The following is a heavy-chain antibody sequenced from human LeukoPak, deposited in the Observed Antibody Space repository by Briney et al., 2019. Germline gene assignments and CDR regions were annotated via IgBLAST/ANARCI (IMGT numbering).Heavy chain of an antibody. J-gene: IGHJ4*02. V-gene: IGHV3-66*01. CDR1: GFTVSSNY. Sequence: PGGSLRLSCAASGFTVSSNYMSWVRQAPGKGLEWVSVIYSGGSTYYADSVKGRFTISRDNAKNSLFLQMNSLRAEDTAVYYCARSQTPPDIVVVPAANFDYWGQGILVTVSS. D-gene: IGHD2-2*01. CDR2: IYSGGST. CDR3: ARSQTPPDIVVVPAANFDY.